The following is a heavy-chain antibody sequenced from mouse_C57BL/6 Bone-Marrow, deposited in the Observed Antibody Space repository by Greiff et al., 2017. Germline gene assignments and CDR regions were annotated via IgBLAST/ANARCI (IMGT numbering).Heavy chain of an antibody. V-gene: IGHV5-4*01. CDR1: GFTFSSYA. J-gene: IGHJ2*01. Sequence: DVMLVESGGGLVKPGGSLKLSCAASGFTFSSYAMSWVRQTPEKRLEWVATISDGGSYTSYPDNGRGRFTISRDNAKNNLYLQMRHLKSEDTAMYYCSRDRDDYDGGGYYFDYWGQGTTRTVSS. CDR2: ISDGGSYT. CDR3: SRDRDDYDGGGYYFDY. D-gene: IGHD2-4*01.